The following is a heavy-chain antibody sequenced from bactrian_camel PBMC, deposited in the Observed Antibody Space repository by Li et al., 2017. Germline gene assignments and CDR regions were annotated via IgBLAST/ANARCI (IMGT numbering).Heavy chain of an antibody. CDR2: IYNGLSGT. D-gene: IGHD3*01. Sequence: HVQLVESGGGLVQPGGSLRLSCAASGFNFRIFGMSWVRQAPGKGLEWVSCIYNGLSGTRYADSVKGRFTMFRDNVKNTIFLQMNSLKIEDTAVYYCAPDPRGSGYWGQGTQVTVS. J-gene: IGHJ4*01. CDR3: APDPRGSGY. V-gene: IGHV3S7*01. CDR1: GFNFRIFG.